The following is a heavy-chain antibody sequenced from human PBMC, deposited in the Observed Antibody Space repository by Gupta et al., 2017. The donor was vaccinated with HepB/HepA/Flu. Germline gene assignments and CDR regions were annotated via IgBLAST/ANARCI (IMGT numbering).Heavy chain of an antibody. Sequence: EVQLLESGGGLVQPGGSLRLSCAASGFTFSSYTMSWVRQAPGKGLEWVSGISGSGGSTYYADSVKGRFTISRDNSKSILYLQMNSLRADDTAVYYCAKYSRPYDMDVWGQGTTVTVSS. J-gene: IGHJ6*02. CDR2: ISGSGGST. CDR1: GFTFSSYT. CDR3: AKYSRPYDMDV. V-gene: IGHV3-23*01. D-gene: IGHD1-26*01.